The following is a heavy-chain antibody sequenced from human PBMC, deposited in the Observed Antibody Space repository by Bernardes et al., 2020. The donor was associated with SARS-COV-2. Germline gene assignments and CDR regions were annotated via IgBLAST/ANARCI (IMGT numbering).Heavy chain of an antibody. CDR3: ARTVAYSGGWSYVFDL. CDR1: GGSLSAEHF. CDR2: IHNIGST. J-gene: IGHJ5*02. Sequence: ETLSLTCTVSGGSLSAEHFWGWIRQPPGKGLEWIGNIHNIGSTYYNPSLKGRVTTSRDVSKNQISLTLRSVTAADTAVYFCARTVAYSGGWSYVFDLWGQGTLVTGSS. V-gene: IGHV4-38-2*02. D-gene: IGHD6-19*01.